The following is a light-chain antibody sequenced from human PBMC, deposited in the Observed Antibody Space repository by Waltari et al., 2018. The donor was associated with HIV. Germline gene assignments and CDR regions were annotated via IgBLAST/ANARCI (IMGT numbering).Light chain of an antibody. CDR2: AAA. V-gene: IGKV1-39*01. Sequence: DIQMTQSPASLSASVGDRVNITCRASQNINKHLNWYQHKSGKATKLLIYAAASLQSGVTSRFSGSGSGTNFTLTINTLQPEDFAIYYCQQSYSTLRITFGQGTRLDIK. CDR1: QNINKH. J-gene: IGKJ5*01. CDR3: QQSYSTLRIT.